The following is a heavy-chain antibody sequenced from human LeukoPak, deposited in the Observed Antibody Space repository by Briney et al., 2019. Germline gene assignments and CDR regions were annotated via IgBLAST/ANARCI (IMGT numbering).Heavy chain of an antibody. CDR3: AKDNKRYSCDY. J-gene: IGHJ4*02. D-gene: IGHD5-18*01. Sequence: GGSLRLSCAASGFTFRSYGMHWVRQAPGKGLEWVAVISDDGSNKYCADSVKGRFTISRDSSKNTLSLQMNSLRVEDTAVYYCAKDNKRYSCDYWGQGTLVTVSS. CDR1: GFTFRSYG. V-gene: IGHV3-30*18. CDR2: ISDDGSNK.